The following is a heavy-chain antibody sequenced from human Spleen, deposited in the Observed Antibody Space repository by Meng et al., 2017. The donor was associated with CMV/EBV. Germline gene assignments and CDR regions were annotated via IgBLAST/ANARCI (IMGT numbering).Heavy chain of an antibody. CDR1: GGSISSSSYY. Sequence: SETLSLTCSVSGGSISSSSYYWGWIRQPPGKGLEWIGSIYYSGSTYYNPSLKSRVTISVDTSKNQFSLKLSSVTAADTAVYYCARVEEEGSSSWYYYYYYYGMDVWGQGTTVTVSS. D-gene: IGHD6-13*01. J-gene: IGHJ6*02. CDR2: IYYSGST. CDR3: ARVEEEGSSSWYYYYYYYGMDV. V-gene: IGHV4-39*01.